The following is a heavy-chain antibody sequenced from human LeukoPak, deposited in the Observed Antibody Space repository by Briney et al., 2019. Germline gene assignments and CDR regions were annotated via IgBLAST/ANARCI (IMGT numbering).Heavy chain of an antibody. J-gene: IGHJ4*02. Sequence: ASVKVSCKASGYTLTSYGISWVRQAPGQGLEWMGWISANNGDTDYPPKLQDRVTMTTDTYTSTAYMELRSLRSDDTAMYYCARIPPTHTEGFDYWGQGTLVTVSS. CDR2: ISANNGDT. CDR1: GYTLTSYG. V-gene: IGHV1-18*01. CDR3: ARIPPTHTEGFDY.